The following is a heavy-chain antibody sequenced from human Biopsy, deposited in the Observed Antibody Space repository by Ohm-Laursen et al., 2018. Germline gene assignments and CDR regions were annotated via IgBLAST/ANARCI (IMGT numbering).Heavy chain of an antibody. V-gene: IGHV3-30*18. CDR1: GFTFSRYG. Sequence: SLRLSCAASGFTFSRYGMHWVRQAPGKGLEWVATMSYDGTQKYYGDSVKGRFTISRDNSKNTLYLQMNSLRAEDTAVYYCAKDYRDSRGIFGIVVVRPLDYWGQGSLVTVSS. J-gene: IGHJ4*02. CDR2: MSYDGTQK. D-gene: IGHD3-22*01. CDR3: AKDYRDSRGIFGIVVVRPLDY.